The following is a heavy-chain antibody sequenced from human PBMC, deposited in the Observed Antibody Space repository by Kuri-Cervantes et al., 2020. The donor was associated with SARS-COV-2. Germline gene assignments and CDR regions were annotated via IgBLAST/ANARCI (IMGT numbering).Heavy chain of an antibody. CDR1: GYTFTSYA. J-gene: IGHJ4*02. CDR2: INAGNGNT. D-gene: IGHD6-13*01. V-gene: IGHV1-3*01. CDR3: ARDQILTFKQQLAHFDY. Sequence: ASVKVSCKASGYTFTSYAMHWVRQAPGQRLEWMGWINAGNGNTKYSQKFQGRVTITRDTSTSTVYMELSSLRSEDTTVYYCARDQILTFKQQLAHFDYWGQGTLVTVSS.